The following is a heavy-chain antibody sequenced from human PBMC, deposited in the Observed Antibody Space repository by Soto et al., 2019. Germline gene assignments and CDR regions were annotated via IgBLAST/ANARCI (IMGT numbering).Heavy chain of an antibody. V-gene: IGHV4-38-2*01. CDR3: ARAGRDYDFWSGYLGGEENHYHFDY. J-gene: IGHJ4*02. Sequence: SETLSLTCAVSGYSISSGYYWGWIRQPPGKGLEWIGSIYHSGSTYYNPSLKSRVTITVDTSKNQFSLKLSSVTAADTAVYYCARAGRDYDFWSGYLGGEENHYHFDYWGQGTLVTVSS. CDR1: GYSISSGYY. CDR2: IYHSGST. D-gene: IGHD3-3*01.